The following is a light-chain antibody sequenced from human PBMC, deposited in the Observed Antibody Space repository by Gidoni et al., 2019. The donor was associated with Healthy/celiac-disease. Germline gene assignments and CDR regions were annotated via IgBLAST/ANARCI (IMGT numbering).Light chain of an antibody. CDR1: HSVSSSY. CDR3: QLQVT. J-gene: IGKJ4*01. V-gene: IGKV3-20*01. CDR2: GAS. Sequence: EIVLTQSPGPLSLSPGERATLSCRASHSVSSSYLAWYQQKPGQAPRLLIYGASSRATGIPDRFSGSGSGTDFTLTISRLEPEDFAVYYCQLQVTFGGGTKVEIK.